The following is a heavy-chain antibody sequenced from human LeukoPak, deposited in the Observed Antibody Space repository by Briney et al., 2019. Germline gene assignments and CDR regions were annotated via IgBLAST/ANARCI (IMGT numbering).Heavy chain of an antibody. CDR2: ISGSGGST. V-gene: IGHV3-23*01. D-gene: IGHD3-22*01. CDR1: GFTFSSYA. J-gene: IGHJ3*02. Sequence: GGSLRLSCAASGFTFSSYAMSWVRQAPGKGLEWVSAISGSGGSTNYADSVRGRFTISRDNAKNTLYLQMNSLRAEDTAVYYCARNSSAYYGGDDAFDIWGQGTMVTVSS. CDR3: ARNSSAYYGGDDAFDI.